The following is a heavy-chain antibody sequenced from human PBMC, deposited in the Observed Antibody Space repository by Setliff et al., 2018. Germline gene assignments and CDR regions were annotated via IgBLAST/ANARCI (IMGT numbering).Heavy chain of an antibody. V-gene: IGHV4-59*08. J-gene: IGHJ4*02. CDR1: GGSFTPYY. CDR3: ARGRLLYVGDSHYFDN. D-gene: IGHD4-17*01. CDR2: VYYSGTA. Sequence: SETLSLTCTVSGGSFTPYYWSWIRQPPGKGLEWIGYVYYSGTAYYNPSLKTRVTISTDTSKNQFSLQLTSVTATDTAVYYCARGRLLYVGDSHYFDNWGQGTLVTVSS.